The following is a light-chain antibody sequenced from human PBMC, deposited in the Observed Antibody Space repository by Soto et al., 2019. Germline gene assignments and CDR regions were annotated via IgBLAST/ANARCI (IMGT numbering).Light chain of an antibody. CDR1: DSNIGAGYD. Sequence: QAVVAQTPSVSGAPGQTITISCTGTDSNIGAGYDVHWYQHLPGRAPKLLIFGNTHRPSGVPDRFSGSKSGTSASLAITGLQPEDEADYYCQSFDNSLSGLYVFGSGTKLTVL. CDR3: QSFDNSLSGLYV. V-gene: IGLV1-40*01. J-gene: IGLJ1*01. CDR2: GNT.